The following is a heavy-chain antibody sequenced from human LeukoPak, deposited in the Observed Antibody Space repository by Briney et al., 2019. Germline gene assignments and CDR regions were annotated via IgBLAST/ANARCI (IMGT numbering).Heavy chain of an antibody. CDR3: ARGVSARWVDY. CDR1: GYSVTTYG. CDR2: ISFYNGNT. V-gene: IGHV1-18*01. Sequence: ASVKVSCKASGYSVTTYGIAWVRQASGRGLEWMGWISFYNGNTKYAQKYQGRATMTTDTSTSTAYMELRSLRSDDTAVYYCARGVSARWVDYWGQGTLVTVSS. J-gene: IGHJ4*02. D-gene: IGHD4/OR15-4a*01.